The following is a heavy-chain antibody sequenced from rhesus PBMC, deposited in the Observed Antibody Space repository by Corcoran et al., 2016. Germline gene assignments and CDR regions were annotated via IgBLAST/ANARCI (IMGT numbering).Heavy chain of an antibody. CDR3: ARRYSSWSTAYFDY. J-gene: IGHJ4*01. CDR2: ISSRSGST. CDR1: GYSISSGYY. D-gene: IGHD6-13*01. Sequence: QVQLQESGPGLVKPSETLSLTCAVSGYSISSGYYWGWIRQPPGKGLEYIGYISSRSGSTYYNPSLKVRGTISKDTSKNQFSLKLSSVTAADTAVYYCARRYSSWSTAYFDYWGQGVLVTVSS. V-gene: IGHV4-99*01.